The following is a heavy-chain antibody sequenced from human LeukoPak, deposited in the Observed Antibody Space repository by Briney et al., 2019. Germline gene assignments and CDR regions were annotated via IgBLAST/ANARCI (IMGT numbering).Heavy chain of an antibody. J-gene: IGHJ6*04. CDR2: ISSSGSTI. Sequence: GGSLRLSCAASGFTFSSYSMNWVRQAPGKGLEWVSSISSSGSTIYYADSVKGRFTISRDNAKNSLYLQMNSLRAEDTAVYYCAELGITMIGGVWSKGTTVTISS. V-gene: IGHV3-48*04. D-gene: IGHD3-10*02. CDR1: GFTFSSYS. CDR3: AELGITMIGGV.